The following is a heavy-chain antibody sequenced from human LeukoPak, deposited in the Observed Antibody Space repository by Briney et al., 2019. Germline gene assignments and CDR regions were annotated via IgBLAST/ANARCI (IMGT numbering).Heavy chain of an antibody. CDR3: ARESEVGSGSYYAYYHYGMDV. V-gene: IGHV1-18*01. J-gene: IGHJ6*02. D-gene: IGHD3-10*01. CDR1: GYTFTSYG. Sequence: ASVKVSCKASGYTFTSYGISWVRQAPGQGLEWMGWISAYNGNTNYAQKLQGRVTMTTDTSTSTAYMELRSLRSDDTAVYYCARESEVGSGSYYAYYHYGMDVWGQGTTVTVSS. CDR2: ISAYNGNT.